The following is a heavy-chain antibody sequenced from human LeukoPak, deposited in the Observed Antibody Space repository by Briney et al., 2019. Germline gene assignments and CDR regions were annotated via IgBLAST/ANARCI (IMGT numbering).Heavy chain of an antibody. CDR1: GFTFDDYA. J-gene: IGHJ6*03. CDR3: AKDGDTSESLYYMDV. V-gene: IGHV3-9*01. D-gene: IGHD2-21*01. Sequence: GESLRLSCEASGFTFDDYAMHWVPQAPGKGLEWVSGISWNSHRIDYSDSVKGRFTISRDNAKNSLYLQMTSLREEDTAFYYCAKDGDTSESLYYMDVWGKGTTVTVS. CDR2: ISWNSHRI.